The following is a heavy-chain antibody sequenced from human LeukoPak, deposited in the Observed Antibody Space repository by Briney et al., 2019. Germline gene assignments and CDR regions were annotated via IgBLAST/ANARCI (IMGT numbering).Heavy chain of an antibody. D-gene: IGHD6-25*01. CDR1: GFTFSDYY. Sequence: KPGGSLRLSCAASGFTFSDYYMTWIRQGRGKGLEWVSYISTSGSSTYYADSVEGRFTISRDNAKNSLYLQMNSLRPEDTALYYCARDSGGGYFDFWGQGTLVTVSS. CDR2: ISTSGSST. V-gene: IGHV3-11*04. CDR3: ARDSGGGYFDF. J-gene: IGHJ4*02.